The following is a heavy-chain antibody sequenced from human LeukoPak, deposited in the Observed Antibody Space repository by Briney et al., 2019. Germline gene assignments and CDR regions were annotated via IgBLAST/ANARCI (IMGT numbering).Heavy chain of an antibody. Sequence: ASVTVSCRASGYXFTGYYMHWVRQAPGQGLEWMGWINPNSGGTNYAQKFQGRVTMTRDTSISTAYMELTRLRSDDTAVYYCARDNGDYWFDYWGQGTLVTVSS. D-gene: IGHD4-17*01. V-gene: IGHV1-2*02. CDR2: INPNSGGT. CDR3: ARDNGDYWFDY. CDR1: GYXFTGYY. J-gene: IGHJ4*02.